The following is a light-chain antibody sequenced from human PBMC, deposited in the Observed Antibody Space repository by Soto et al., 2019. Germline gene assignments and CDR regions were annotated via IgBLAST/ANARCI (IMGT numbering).Light chain of an antibody. Sequence: EIVWTQSPGTLSLSPGERATLSCRASQSVSSNLAWYQQKPGQAPRLLIYGASTRATGIPARFSGSGSGTELTLTISSLQSEDFAVYYCQQDNNWPWTFGQGTKVDI. CDR1: QSVSSN. J-gene: IGKJ1*01. CDR3: QQDNNWPWT. V-gene: IGKV3-15*01. CDR2: GAS.